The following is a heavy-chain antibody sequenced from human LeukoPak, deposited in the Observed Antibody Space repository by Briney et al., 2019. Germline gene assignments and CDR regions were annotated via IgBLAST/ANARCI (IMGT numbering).Heavy chain of an antibody. CDR2: ISYDGSNK. D-gene: IGHD1-26*01. CDR3: ARDRSGSHDY. J-gene: IGHJ4*02. Sequence: GGSLRLSCAASGFTFSSYAMHWVRQAPGKGLEWVAVISYDGSNKYYADSVKGRSTISRDNSKNTLYLQMNRLSAEDTAVYYCARDRSGSHDYWGQGTLVTVSS. V-gene: IGHV3-30-3*01. CDR1: GFTFSSYA.